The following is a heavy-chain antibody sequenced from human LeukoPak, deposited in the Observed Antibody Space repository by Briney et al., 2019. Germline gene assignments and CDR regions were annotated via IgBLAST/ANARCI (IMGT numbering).Heavy chain of an antibody. CDR1: GFMFSTYS. CDR2: ISSSSSTK. Sequence: GGSLRLSCAGSGFMFSTYSMNWVRQAPGKGLEWVSYISSSSSTKYYADSVKGRFAISRDNANNSLYLEMNSLRAEDTAVYYCASGQGITADNFYYYMDVWGKGTTVTVSS. CDR3: ASGQGITADNFYYYMDV. D-gene: IGHD6-25*01. V-gene: IGHV3-48*04. J-gene: IGHJ6*03.